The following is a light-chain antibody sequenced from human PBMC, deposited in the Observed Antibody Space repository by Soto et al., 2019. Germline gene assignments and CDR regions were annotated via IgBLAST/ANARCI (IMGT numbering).Light chain of an antibody. CDR1: HNIASVY. CDR3: QQYDTSLT. CDR2: DTS. V-gene: IGKV3D-20*01. Sequence: IVLTQSPASLSLSPGERATLSCGARHNIASVYLAWYQHKPGLPPTLLIYDTSITATGTPDRFTGSGSATYFPLTISRLEPEYFTVYYCQQYDTSLTFGGGTKVEIK. J-gene: IGKJ4*01.